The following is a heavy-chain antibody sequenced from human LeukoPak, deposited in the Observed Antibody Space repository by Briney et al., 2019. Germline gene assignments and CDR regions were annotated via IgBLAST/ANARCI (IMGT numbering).Heavy chain of an antibody. CDR1: GFIFSDYA. J-gene: IGHJ4*02. CDR3: ARGTGDTSSWFHDY. V-gene: IGHV3-23*01. CDR2: ISGGTYST. Sequence: GGSLRLSCSASGFIFSDYAMNWVRHAPGKGLEWVSGISGGTYSTYYADSVKGRFTISRDNSKNILYLQMDSLRPEDTAVYHCARGTGDTSSWFHDYWGQGTLVTVSS. D-gene: IGHD6-13*01.